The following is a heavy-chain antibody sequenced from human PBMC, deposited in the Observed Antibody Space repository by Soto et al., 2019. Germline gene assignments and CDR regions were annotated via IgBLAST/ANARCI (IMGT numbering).Heavy chain of an antibody. V-gene: IGHV4-59*01. J-gene: IGHJ4*02. CDR2: IYNSVST. Sequence: SETLSLTCSVSGDSISNSYWSWIRQPPGKGLEWIAFIYNSVSTNYNPSLKSRVTISVDTSKNQCSLRLSSVTAADTAVYYCARGPPFDWWAQGTLVTVSS. CDR3: ARGPPFDW. CDR1: GDSISNSY.